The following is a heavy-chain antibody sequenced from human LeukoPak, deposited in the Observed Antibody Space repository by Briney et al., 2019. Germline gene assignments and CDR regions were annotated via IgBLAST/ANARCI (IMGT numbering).Heavy chain of an antibody. Sequence: SQTLSLTCTVSGGSISSGDYYWSWIRQPPGKGLEWIGYIYYSGSTNYNPSLKSRVTISVDTSKNQFSLKLSSVTAADTAVYYCARAPAGRDSSGYYGDYFDYWGQGTLVTVSS. V-gene: IGHV4-30-4*01. CDR1: GGSISSGDYY. J-gene: IGHJ4*02. D-gene: IGHD3-22*01. CDR2: IYYSGST. CDR3: ARAPAGRDSSGYYGDYFDY.